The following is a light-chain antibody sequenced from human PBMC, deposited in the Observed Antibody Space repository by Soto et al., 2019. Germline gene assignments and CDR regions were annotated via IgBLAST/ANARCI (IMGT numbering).Light chain of an antibody. CDR2: DAS. Sequence: DIQLTQSPSTLSASVGDRVTITCRASQSIRSLLAWYQQKPGKAPKALIYDASSFGRGVPSRFSGSGSGTEFTLTISSLQPDDFATYYCQQYQTHATLGQGTRLEIK. V-gene: IGKV1-5*01. CDR3: QQYQTHAT. J-gene: IGKJ5*01. CDR1: QSIRSL.